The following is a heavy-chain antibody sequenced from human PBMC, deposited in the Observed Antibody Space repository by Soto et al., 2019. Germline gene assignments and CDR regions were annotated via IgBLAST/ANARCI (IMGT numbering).Heavy chain of an antibody. CDR3: ARGACSGPSCFFGGTH. Sequence: EVHLAESGGGLVQPGGSLRLSCVASGFIFTDHWMHWVRQAPGKALVWVARINSGGTRVNYADFVKGRFTISRDNAQDTLYLQMTSLGVDDTAVYYCARGACSGPSCFFGGTHWGPGTLVTVSS. CDR2: INSGGTRV. D-gene: IGHD2-2*01. J-gene: IGHJ4*02. CDR1: GFIFTDHW. V-gene: IGHV3-74*01.